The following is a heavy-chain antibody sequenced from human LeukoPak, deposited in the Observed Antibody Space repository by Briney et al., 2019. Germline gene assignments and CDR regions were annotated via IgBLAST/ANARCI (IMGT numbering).Heavy chain of an antibody. CDR1: GFTFGDYA. V-gene: IGHV3-15*01. D-gene: IGHD5-18*01. Sequence: GGSLRLSCTASGFTFGDYAMSWVRQAPGKGLEWVGRVRPDGGATDSAAPVKGRVSMSRDDSKNSLYLQMNSLKTEDTAVYFCVREGYAYGYHAFDMWGQGIMVTVSS. CDR3: VREGYAYGYHAFDM. CDR2: VRPDGGAT. J-gene: IGHJ3*02.